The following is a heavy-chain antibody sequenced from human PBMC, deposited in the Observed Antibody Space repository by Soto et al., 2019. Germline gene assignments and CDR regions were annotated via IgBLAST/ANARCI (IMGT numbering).Heavy chain of an antibody. CDR1: GGSFDCYY. D-gene: IGHD3-3*01. CDR2: IHHSGST. CDR3: ARGVDSWSGYLF. V-gene: IGHV4-34*01. Sequence: SETLSLTCTLYGGSFDCYYWSWIRQPPGKGLEWVGEIHHSGSTKYNPSLKSRVSLSVDTSTKQFSLKMTSMTAADRGVYYCARGVDSWSGYLFWGQGTPVTVSS. J-gene: IGHJ4*02.